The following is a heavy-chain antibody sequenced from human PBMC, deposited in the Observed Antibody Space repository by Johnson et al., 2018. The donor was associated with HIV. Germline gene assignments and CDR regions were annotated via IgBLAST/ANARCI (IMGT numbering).Heavy chain of an antibody. V-gene: IGHV3-30*03. CDR3: ARLPSGYSRDGFNI. CDR1: GFTVSTKY. CDR2: VSYDESSK. D-gene: IGHD5-18*01. Sequence: QMQLVESGGGLVQPGGSQRLSCAASGFTVSTKYMTWVRQAPGKGLEWVAFVSYDESSKYYRDSVKGRFTISRDNSKNTLYLQMNSLRADDTAVYYCARLPSGYSRDGFNIWGQGTMVTVSS. J-gene: IGHJ3*02.